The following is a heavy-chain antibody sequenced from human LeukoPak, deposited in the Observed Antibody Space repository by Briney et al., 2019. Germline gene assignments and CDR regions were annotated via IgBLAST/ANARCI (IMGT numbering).Heavy chain of an antibody. CDR1: GGSISGYY. CDR3: ARHSCSSTSCPIDY. CDR2: IYYSGST. V-gene: IGHV4-59*08. Sequence: SSETMSLTCTVSGGSISGYYWSWIRQPPGQGLEWIGYIYYSGSTNYNPSLKSRVTISVDTSRNQFSLKLSSVTAADTAVYYCARHSCSSTSCPIDYWGQGTLVTVSS. J-gene: IGHJ4*02. D-gene: IGHD2-2*01.